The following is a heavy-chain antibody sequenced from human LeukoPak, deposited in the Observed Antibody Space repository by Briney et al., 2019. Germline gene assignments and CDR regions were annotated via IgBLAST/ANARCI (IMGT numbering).Heavy chain of an antibody. V-gene: IGHV3-23*01. CDR2: ISGSGGST. Sequence: PGGSLRLSCAASGFTFSSYAMSWVRQAPGKGLEWVSAISGSGGSTYYADSVKGRFTISRDNAKNSLYLQMNSLRAEDTAVYYCARDLGKNWNDVNYFDYWGQGTLVTVSS. J-gene: IGHJ4*02. D-gene: IGHD1-1*01. CDR1: GFTFSSYA. CDR3: ARDLGKNWNDVNYFDY.